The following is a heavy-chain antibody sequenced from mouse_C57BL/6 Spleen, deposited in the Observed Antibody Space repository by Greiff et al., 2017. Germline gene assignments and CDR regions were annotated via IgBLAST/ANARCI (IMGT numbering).Heavy chain of an antibody. J-gene: IGHJ3*01. Sequence: VQRVESGAELVRPGASVTLSCKASGYTFTDYEMHWVKQTPVHGLEWIGAIDPETGGTAYNQKFKGKAILTADKSSSTAYMELRSLTSEDSAVYYCTRWGLGAWFAYWGQGTLVTVSA. CDR3: TRWGLGAWFAY. V-gene: IGHV1-15*01. CDR2: IDPETGGT. CDR1: GYTFTDYE. D-gene: IGHD3-1*01.